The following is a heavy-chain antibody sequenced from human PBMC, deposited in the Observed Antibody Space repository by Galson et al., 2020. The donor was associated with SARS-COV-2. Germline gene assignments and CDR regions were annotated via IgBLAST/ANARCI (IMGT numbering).Heavy chain of an antibody. CDR3: ARGENFFLVVTATRMCYFDY. Sequence: SETLSLTCAVFGGSFSCYHLSWIRQPPGKGLEWIGAIHPSGSTNYNPSLKRRFIISVDTSKNHFSLKLSSVTAADTAVYYCARGENFFLVVTATRMCYFDYWGRGTLATVSS. J-gene: IGHJ4*02. V-gene: IGHV4-34*01. CDR1: GGSFSCYH. CDR2: IHPSGST. D-gene: IGHD2-21*02.